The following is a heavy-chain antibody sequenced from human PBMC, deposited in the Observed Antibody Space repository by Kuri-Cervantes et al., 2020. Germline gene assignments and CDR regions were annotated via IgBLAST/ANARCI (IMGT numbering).Heavy chain of an antibody. V-gene: IGHV3-66*01. D-gene: IGHD4-11*01. CDR1: GFTVSNVY. CDR3: ARDYSPDV. Sequence: GGPLRLSCAASGFTVSNVYMSWVRQAPGKGMERVRFVYTVGNTYYAYSVKRRLTISRDNAKNTLYLQMNSLRAEDTAVYYCARDYSPDVWGQGTTVTVSS. CDR2: VYTVGNT. J-gene: IGHJ6*02.